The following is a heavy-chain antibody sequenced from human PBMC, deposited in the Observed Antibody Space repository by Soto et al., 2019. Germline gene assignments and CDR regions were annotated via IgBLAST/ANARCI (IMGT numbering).Heavy chain of an antibody. V-gene: IGHV3-15*01. CDR3: TTDRLRLGELGELAYYYGMDV. Sequence: GGSLRLSCAASGFTFSNAWMSWVRQAPGKGLEWVGRIKSKTDGGTTDYAAPVKGRFTISRDDSKNTLYLQMNSLKTEDTAVYYCTTDRLRLGELGELAYYYGMDVWGQGTTVTVSS. D-gene: IGHD3-16*01. CDR1: GFTFSNAW. J-gene: IGHJ6*02. CDR2: IKSKTDGGTT.